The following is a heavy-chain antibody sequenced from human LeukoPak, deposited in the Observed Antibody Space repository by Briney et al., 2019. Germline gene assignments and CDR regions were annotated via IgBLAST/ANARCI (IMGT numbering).Heavy chain of an antibody. J-gene: IGHJ5*02. D-gene: IGHD1-1*01. CDR2: INSSSRVI. Sequence: PGVSLRLSCAASGFIFSDYGMNWIRQAPGRGLEWISYINSSSRVIEYADSVKGRFTISRDNAKKSLFLQMNSLRAEDSALYYCVRSPWDGNVNDSYGNRFDPWGQGTLVTVSS. CDR3: VRSPWDGNVNDSYGNRFDP. CDR1: GFIFSDYG. V-gene: IGHV3-48*04.